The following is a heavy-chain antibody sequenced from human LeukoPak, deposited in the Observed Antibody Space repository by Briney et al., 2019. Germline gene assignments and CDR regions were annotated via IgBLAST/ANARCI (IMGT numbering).Heavy chain of an antibody. J-gene: IGHJ4*01. CDR1: GFTFSSYG. CDR3: ARHWVSAVGGYYLPLDY. D-gene: IGHD3-22*01. V-gene: IGHV3-20*04. Sequence: GRSLRLSCAASGFTFSSYGMHWVRQAPGKGLEWVTGINWNGGSTGYADSVKGRFTISSDNAKNSLYLQMNSLRQEDTALYYCARHWVSAVGGYYLPLDYWGDGTLVTDSP. CDR2: INWNGGST.